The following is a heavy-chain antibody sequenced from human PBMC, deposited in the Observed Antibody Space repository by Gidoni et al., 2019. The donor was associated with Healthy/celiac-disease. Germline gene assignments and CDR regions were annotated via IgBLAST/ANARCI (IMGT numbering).Heavy chain of an antibody. CDR1: GLPFSSYA. Sequence: VQLLESGGGLVQPGGSLRLPCAASGLPFSSYAMSWVRQAPGKGLEWVSAISGSGGSTYYADSVKGRFTISRDNSKNTLYLQMNSLRAEDTAVYYCAKVGGFSCAFDIWGQGTMVTVSS. CDR2: ISGSGGST. CDR3: AKVGGFSCAFDI. J-gene: IGHJ3*02. D-gene: IGHD3-3*01. V-gene: IGHV3-23*01.